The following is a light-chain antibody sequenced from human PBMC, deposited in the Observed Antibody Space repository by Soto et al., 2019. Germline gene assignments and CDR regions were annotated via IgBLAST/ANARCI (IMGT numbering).Light chain of an antibody. CDR2: EVS. Sequence: ALTQPASVSGSPGQSITISCTGTSSVVGSYNLVSWYQQHPGKAPKLMIYEVSKRPSGVSNRFSGSKSGNTASLTISGLQAEDEADYYCCSYAVTSTYVFGTGTKVTVL. CDR3: CSYAVTSTYV. J-gene: IGLJ1*01. CDR1: SSVVGSYNL. V-gene: IGLV2-23*02.